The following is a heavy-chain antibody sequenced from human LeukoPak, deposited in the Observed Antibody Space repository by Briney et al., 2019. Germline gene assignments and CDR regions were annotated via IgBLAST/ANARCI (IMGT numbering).Heavy chain of an antibody. D-gene: IGHD3-16*01. CDR1: GGSISSYY. Sequence: SETLSLTCTVSGGSISSYYWSWIRQPAGKGLEWIGRIYTSGSTNYNPSLKSRVTMSVDTSKNQFSLKLSSVTAADTAVYYCARVRELPAAGGEGDYYYYYYMDVWGKGTTVTVSS. CDR3: ARVRELPAAGGEGDYYYYYYMDV. J-gene: IGHJ6*03. V-gene: IGHV4-4*07. CDR2: IYTSGST.